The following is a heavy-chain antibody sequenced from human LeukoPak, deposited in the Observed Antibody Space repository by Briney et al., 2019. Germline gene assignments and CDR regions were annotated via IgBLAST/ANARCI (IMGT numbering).Heavy chain of an antibody. CDR3: ARDSGSRVGGGMDV. J-gene: IGHJ6*02. CDR1: GFTFSSYG. Sequence: GRSLRLSCAASGFTFSSYGMHWVRQAPGKGLEWVAVIWYDGSNKYYADSVKVRFTISRDNSKNTLYLQMNSLGAEDTAVYYCARDSGSRVGGGMDVWGQGTTVTVSS. CDR2: IWYDGSNK. V-gene: IGHV3-33*01. D-gene: IGHD1-26*01.